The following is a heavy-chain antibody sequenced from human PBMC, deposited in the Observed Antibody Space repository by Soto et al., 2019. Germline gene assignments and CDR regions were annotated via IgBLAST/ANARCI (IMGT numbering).Heavy chain of an antibody. CDR1: GFTFSSYA. Sequence: GGSLRLSCAASGFTFSSYAMHWVRQAPGKGLEWVAVISYDGSNKYYADSVKGRFTISRDNSKNTLYLQMNSLRAEDTAVYYCARDLENCSSTSCYINGFDYWGQGTLVTVSS. CDR2: ISYDGSNK. CDR3: ARDLENCSSTSCYINGFDY. D-gene: IGHD2-2*02. J-gene: IGHJ4*02. V-gene: IGHV3-30-3*01.